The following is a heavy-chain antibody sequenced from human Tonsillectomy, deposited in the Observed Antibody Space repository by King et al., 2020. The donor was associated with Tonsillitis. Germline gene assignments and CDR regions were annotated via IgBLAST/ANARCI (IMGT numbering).Heavy chain of an antibody. V-gene: IGHV3-21*01. CDR3: TREYTSAFF. J-gene: IGHJ4*02. CDR2: ICSSSSYI. CDR1: GFTFSTYT. D-gene: IGHD6-19*01. Sequence: VQLVESGGGLVKPGGSLRLSCAPSGFTFSTYTMNWVRQAPGKGLEWVSSICSSSSYIYYVDSVKGRFTISRDNAKNSLYLQMNSLRAEDTAVYYCTREYTSAFFWGQGTLVTVSS.